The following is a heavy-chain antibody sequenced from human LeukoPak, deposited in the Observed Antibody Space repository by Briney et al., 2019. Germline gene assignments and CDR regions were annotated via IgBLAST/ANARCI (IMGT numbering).Heavy chain of an antibody. CDR3: ARGLQIGFLEY. V-gene: IGHV1-18*01. CDR1: GYTFTIYG. J-gene: IGHJ4*02. CDR2: ISAYNGNT. Sequence: ASVKVSCKASGYTFTIYGISWVRQAPGQGPEWMGWISAYNGNTNYAQKLQGRVTLTTDTSTSTAYMEVRSLTSDDTAVYYCARGLQIGFLEYWGQGTLVTVSS. D-gene: IGHD4-11*01.